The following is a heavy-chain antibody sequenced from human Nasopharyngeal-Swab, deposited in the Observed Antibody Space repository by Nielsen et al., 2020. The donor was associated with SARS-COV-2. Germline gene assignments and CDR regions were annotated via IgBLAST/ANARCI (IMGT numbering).Heavy chain of an antibody. Sequence: LSLTCATSGFTFRIYGMHWVRQAPGKGLEWVAVTSFGGSNKSYADSVKGRFTISKDYAQNTLYLHMNSLRAEDTAVYYCAKGLRVGSAYYFYYYMDVWGKGTTVTVSS. CDR1: GFTFRIYG. CDR3: AKGLRVGSAYYFYYYMDV. J-gene: IGHJ6*03. V-gene: IGHV3-30*05. CDR2: TSFGGSNK. D-gene: IGHD1-26*01.